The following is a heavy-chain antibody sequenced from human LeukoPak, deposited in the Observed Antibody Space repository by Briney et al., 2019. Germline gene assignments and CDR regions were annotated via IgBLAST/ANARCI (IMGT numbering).Heavy chain of an antibody. J-gene: IGHJ5*02. D-gene: IGHD6-13*01. V-gene: IGHV3-30*18. CDR3: AKEVVAAAGTGWFDP. Sequence: PGRSLRLSCAASGFTFSSYGMHWVRQAPGKGLERVAVISYDGSNKYYADSVKGRFTISRDNSKNTLYLQMNSLRAEDTAVYYCAKEVVAAAGTGWFDPWGQGTLVTVSS. CDR1: GFTFSSYG. CDR2: ISYDGSNK.